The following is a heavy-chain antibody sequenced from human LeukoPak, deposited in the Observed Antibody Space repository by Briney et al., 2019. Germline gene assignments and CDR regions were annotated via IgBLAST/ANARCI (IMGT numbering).Heavy chain of an antibody. CDR3: AKLSSGWYSPGY. Sequence: VQPGGSLRLSCAASGFTFSSSAMSWVRQAPGKGLEWVSAISGSGGSTYYADSVKGRFTISRDNSKNTLYLQMNSLRAEDTAVYYCAKLSSGWYSPGYWGQGTLVTVSS. J-gene: IGHJ4*02. CDR2: ISGSGGST. CDR1: GFTFSSSA. V-gene: IGHV3-23*01. D-gene: IGHD6-19*01.